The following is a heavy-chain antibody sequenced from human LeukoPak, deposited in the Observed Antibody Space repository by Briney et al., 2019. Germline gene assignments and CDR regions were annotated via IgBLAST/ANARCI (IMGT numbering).Heavy chain of an antibody. D-gene: IGHD3-22*01. CDR2: ISPYTGNT. CDR3: ARNYYDSSGYFAFDY. CDR1: GYTFNIYG. V-gene: IGHV1-18*01. J-gene: IGHJ4*02. Sequence: ASVKASCKASGYTFNIYGISWVRRAPGQGLQWMGWISPYTGNTNYTQKFQGRVTMTTDTSTSTAYMELRSLRSDDTAMYYCARNYYDSSGYFAFDYWGQGTLVTVSS.